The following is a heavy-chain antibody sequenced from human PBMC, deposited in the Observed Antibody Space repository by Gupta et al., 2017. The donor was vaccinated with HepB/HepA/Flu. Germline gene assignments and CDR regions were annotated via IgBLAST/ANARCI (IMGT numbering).Heavy chain of an antibody. Sequence: QVQLVQSGAEVKKPGASVKVSCKASGYTFTSYDINWVRQATGQGLEWMGWRNPNSGNTGYAQKCQGRVTMTRNTSISTAYRELSSLRSEETAVYDCARAGDIVVGPAAYNWFDPGGQGTLVTVSS. CDR1: GYTFTSYD. CDR3: ARAGDIVVGPAAYNWFDP. V-gene: IGHV1-8*01. J-gene: IGHJ5*02. CDR2: RNPNSGNT. D-gene: IGHD2-2*01.